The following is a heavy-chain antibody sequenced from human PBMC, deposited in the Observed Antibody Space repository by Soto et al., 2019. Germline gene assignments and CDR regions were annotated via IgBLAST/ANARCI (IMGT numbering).Heavy chain of an antibody. CDR1: GLSISSYY. J-gene: IGHJ6*02. CDR2: IYYSGST. Sequence: PSETLSLTCTFSGLSISSYYWSWIRQPPGKGLEWIGYIYYSGSTNYNPSLKSRVTISVDTSKNQFSLKLSSVTAADTAVYYCARVLGYCSGGSCYPTLYYYYGMDVWGQGTTVTVSS. V-gene: IGHV4-59*01. D-gene: IGHD2-15*01. CDR3: ARVLGYCSGGSCYPTLYYYYGMDV.